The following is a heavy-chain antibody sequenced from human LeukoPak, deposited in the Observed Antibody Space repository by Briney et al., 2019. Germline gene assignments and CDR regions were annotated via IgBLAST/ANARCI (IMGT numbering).Heavy chain of an antibody. J-gene: IGHJ6*03. V-gene: IGHV1-8*03. CDR3: AREKESGLTGYYYYMDV. Sequence: GASVKASCKASGYTFTSYDINWVRQATGQGLEWMGWMNPNSGNTGYAQKFQGRVTITRNTSISTAYMELSSLRSEDTAVYYCAREKESGLTGYYYYMDVWGKGTTVTISS. CDR2: MNPNSGNT. CDR1: GYTFTSYD. D-gene: IGHD3-9*01.